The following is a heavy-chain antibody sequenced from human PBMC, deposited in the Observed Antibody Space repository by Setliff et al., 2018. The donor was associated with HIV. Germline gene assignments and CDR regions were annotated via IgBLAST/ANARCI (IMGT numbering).Heavy chain of an antibody. Sequence: GASVKVSCKASGYTFTDYYMHWMRQAPGRGLEWMGWIYPKSGDTNYEQKFQGRVTLTRDTSISTAYMELSRLRSDDTAVYYCARDEVIEVAGDFDNWGQGTLVTVSS. D-gene: IGHD6-19*01. V-gene: IGHV1-2*02. CDR3: ARDEVIEVAGDFDN. CDR2: IYPKSGDT. CDR1: GYTFTDYY. J-gene: IGHJ4*02.